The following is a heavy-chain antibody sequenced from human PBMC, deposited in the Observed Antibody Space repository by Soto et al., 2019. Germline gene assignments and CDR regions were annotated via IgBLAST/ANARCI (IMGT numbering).Heavy chain of an antibody. J-gene: IGHJ5*02. CDR2: IYYSGST. V-gene: IGHV4-39*01. CDR3: ARHSRYSSGWSSWFDP. Sequence: PSETLSLTCTVSGGSISSSSYYWGWIRQPPGKGLEWIGSIYYSGSTYYNPSLRSRVTISVDTSKNQFSLKLGSVTAADTAVYYCARHSRYSSGWSSWFDPWGQGTLVTVSS. D-gene: IGHD6-19*01. CDR1: GGSISSSSYY.